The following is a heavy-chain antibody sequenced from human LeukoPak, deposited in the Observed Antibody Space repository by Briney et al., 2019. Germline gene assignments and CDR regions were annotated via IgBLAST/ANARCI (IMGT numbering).Heavy chain of an antibody. CDR2: ISNNGRTT. J-gene: IGHJ4*02. V-gene: IGHV3-64D*06. CDR1: GFPFSRYA. CDR3: AMTYDFNGYYPFDY. D-gene: IGHD3-22*01. Sequence: QPGGSLRLSCSASGFPFSRYAMHWVRQAPGKGLEHFSGISNNGRTTYYVDAVKGRFTISRDNSKNMLYLQMSSLRPEDTAVYYCAMTYDFNGYYPFDYWGQGTLVTVSS.